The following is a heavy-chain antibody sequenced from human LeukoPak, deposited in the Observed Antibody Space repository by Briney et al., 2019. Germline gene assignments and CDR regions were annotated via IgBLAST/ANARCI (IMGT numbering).Heavy chain of an antibody. CDR1: GGTFSSYA. J-gene: IGHJ4*02. CDR2: IIPIFGTA. CDR3: ATGYCSSTSCPFDY. V-gene: IGHV1-69*13. D-gene: IGHD2-2*01. Sequence: SVKVSYNASGGTFSSYAISWVRQAPGQGLEWMGGIIPIFGTANYAQKFQGRVTITADESTSTAYMELSSLRSEDTAVYYCATGYCSSTSCPFDYWGQGTLVTVSS.